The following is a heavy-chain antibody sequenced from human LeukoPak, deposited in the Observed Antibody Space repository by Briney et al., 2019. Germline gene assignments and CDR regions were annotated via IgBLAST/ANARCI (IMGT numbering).Heavy chain of an antibody. V-gene: IGHV3-15*01. CDR1: GFAFGTYG. D-gene: IGHD6-13*01. CDR3: AEGAYSISWYYFDY. CDR2: IKSKTDGGTT. J-gene: IGHJ4*02. Sequence: GGSLRLSCAASGFAFGTYGLHWVRQAPGKGLEWVGRIKSKTDGGTTDYVAPVKGRFTISRDDSKNTLYLQMNSLKTEDTAVYYCAEGAYSISWYYFDYWGQGTLVTVSS.